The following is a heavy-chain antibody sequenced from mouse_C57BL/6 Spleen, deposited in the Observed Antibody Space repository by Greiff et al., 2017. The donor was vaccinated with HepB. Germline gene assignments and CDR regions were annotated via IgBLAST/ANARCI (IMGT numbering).Heavy chain of an antibody. CDR3: AKDYGSSLYYFDY. D-gene: IGHD1-1*01. J-gene: IGHJ2*01. V-gene: IGHV1-81*01. CDR1: GYTFTSYG. CDR2: IYPRSGNT. Sequence: VQLQQSGAELARPGASVKLSCKASGYTFTSYGISWVKQRTGQGLEWIGEIYPRSGNTYYNEKFKGKATLTADKSSSTAYMELRSLTSEDSAIYFCAKDYGSSLYYFDYWGQGTTLTVSS.